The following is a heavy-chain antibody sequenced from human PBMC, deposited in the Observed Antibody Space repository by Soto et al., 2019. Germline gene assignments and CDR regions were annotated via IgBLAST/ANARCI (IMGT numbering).Heavy chain of an antibody. Sequence: PGESLKISCKASGFTFSSYSLGWVRHMPGKGLQWMGNIFSSDSSAKYSPSFVGQVTISVDRSINTAYLQWSSLKASDTAIYYCGTWRGRSWFDYWGPGTLVTVSS. CDR2: IFSSDSSA. CDR1: GFTFSSYS. D-gene: IGHD2-15*01. V-gene: IGHV5-51*01. CDR3: GTWRGRSWFDY. J-gene: IGHJ4*02.